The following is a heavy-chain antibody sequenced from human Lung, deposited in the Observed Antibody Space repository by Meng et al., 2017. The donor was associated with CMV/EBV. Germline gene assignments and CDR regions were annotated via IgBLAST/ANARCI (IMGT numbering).Heavy chain of an antibody. V-gene: IGHV3-21*01. CDR1: EFTFSSYS. D-gene: IGHD3-9*01. CDR2: ISSSGSYI. J-gene: IGHJ6*02. Sequence: GGSLRLSCAASEFTFSSYSMNWVRQAPGKGLEWVSSISSSGSYIYYADSVKGRFTISRDNAKNSLYLQMNSLRAEDTAVYYCARDDSVLTGYYPIHYFYSMDVWGQGXTVTVSS. CDR3: ARDDSVLTGYYPIHYFYSMDV.